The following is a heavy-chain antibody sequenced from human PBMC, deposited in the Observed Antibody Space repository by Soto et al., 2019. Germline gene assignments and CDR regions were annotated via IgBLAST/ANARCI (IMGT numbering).Heavy chain of an antibody. CDR1: GYSFTSYW. Sequence: GESLKISCKGSGYSFTSYWIGWVRQMPGKGLEWMGIIYPGDSDTRYSPSFQGQVTISADKSISTAYLQWSSLKASDTAMYYCARLVRGTTPIAGYYYGMDVWGQGTTVTVSS. CDR3: ARLVRGTTPIAGYYYGMDV. V-gene: IGHV5-51*01. J-gene: IGHJ6*02. D-gene: IGHD1-1*01. CDR2: IYPGDSDT.